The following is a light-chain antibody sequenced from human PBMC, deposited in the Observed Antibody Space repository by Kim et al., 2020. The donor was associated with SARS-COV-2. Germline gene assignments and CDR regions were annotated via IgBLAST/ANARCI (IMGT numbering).Light chain of an antibody. CDR2: GAS. CDR3: QQYNNWLT. J-gene: IGKJ4*01. CDR1: QSVSSN. Sequence: EIVMTQSPATLSVSPGERATLSCRASQSVSSNLAWYQQKPGQAPRLLIYGASTRATGIPARFSGSGSGTEFNLTISSLQSEDFAVYYCQQYNNWLTFGGGTKLEI. V-gene: IGKV3-15*01.